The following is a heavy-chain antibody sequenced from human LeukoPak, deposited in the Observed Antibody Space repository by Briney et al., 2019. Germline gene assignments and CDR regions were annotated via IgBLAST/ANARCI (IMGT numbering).Heavy chain of an antibody. CDR2: MKPNSGNT. CDR1: GYTFTSYD. V-gene: IGHV1-8*01. Sequence: SVNVSCKASGYTFTSYDINGVRQATGQGLEWMGWMKPNSGNTGYAQKFQGRVTMTRNTSISTAYMELSSLRSEDTAVYYCARASSGRLDYWGQGTLVTVSS. CDR3: ARASSGRLDY. J-gene: IGHJ4*02. D-gene: IGHD3-22*01.